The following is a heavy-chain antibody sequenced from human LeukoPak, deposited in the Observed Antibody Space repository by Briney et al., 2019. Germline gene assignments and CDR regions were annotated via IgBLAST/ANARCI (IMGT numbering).Heavy chain of an antibody. J-gene: IGHJ5*02. D-gene: IGHD2-15*01. CDR2: INPDSGGT. V-gene: IGHV1-2*06. Sequence: ASVKVSCKASGYTFTGYYLHWVRQAPGQGLEWMGRINPDSGGTNYAQKFQGRVTMTRDTSISTAYTELNRLTSDDTAVYYCARACSGGSCYSDNWLDPWGQGTLVTVSS. CDR3: ARACSGGSCYSDNWLDP. CDR1: GYTFTGYY.